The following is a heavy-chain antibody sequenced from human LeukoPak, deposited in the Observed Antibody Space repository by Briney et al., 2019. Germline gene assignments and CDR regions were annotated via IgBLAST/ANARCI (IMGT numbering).Heavy chain of an antibody. CDR3: AKDRDSSSSAPGDYFDY. CDR1: GFTFSSYA. D-gene: IGHD6-6*01. V-gene: IGHV3-23*01. CDR2: ISGSGGST. Sequence: GGSLRLSCAASGFTFSSYAMSWVRQAPGKGLEWVSAISGSGGSTYYADSVKGRFTISRDNSKNTLYLQMNSLRAEDTAVYYCAKDRDSSSSAPGDYFDYWGQGTLVTVSS. J-gene: IGHJ4*02.